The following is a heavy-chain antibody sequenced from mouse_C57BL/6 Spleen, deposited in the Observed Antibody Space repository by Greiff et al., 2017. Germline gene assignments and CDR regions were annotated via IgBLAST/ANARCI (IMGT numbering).Heavy chain of an antibody. CDR3: ARGDYFDY. Sequence: QVQLQQPGAELVMPGASVKLSCKASGYTFTSYWMHWVKQRPGQGLEWIGEIDPSDSYTNYNQKFKGKSTLTVDKSSSTAYMQLSSLTSEDSAVYYCARGDYFDYWGQGTTLTVPS. V-gene: IGHV1-69*01. J-gene: IGHJ2*01. CDR2: IDPSDSYT. CDR1: GYTFTSYW.